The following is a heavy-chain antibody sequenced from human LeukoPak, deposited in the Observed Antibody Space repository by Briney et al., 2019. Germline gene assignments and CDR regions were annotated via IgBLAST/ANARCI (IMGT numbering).Heavy chain of an antibody. CDR3: AREIGYYDSSPGVDY. J-gene: IGHJ4*02. D-gene: IGHD3-22*01. V-gene: IGHV4-34*01. Sequence: SETLSLTCAVYGGSFSGYYWSWNRQPPGKGLEWIGEINHSGSTNYNPSLKSRVTISVDTSKNQFSLKLSSVTAADTAVYYCAREIGYYDSSPGVDYWGQGTLVTVSS. CDR2: INHSGST. CDR1: GGSFSGYY.